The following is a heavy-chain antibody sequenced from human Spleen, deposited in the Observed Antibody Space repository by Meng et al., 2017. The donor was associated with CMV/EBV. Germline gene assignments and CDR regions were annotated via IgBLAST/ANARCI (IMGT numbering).Heavy chain of an antibody. CDR2: IYYSGST. J-gene: IGHJ4*02. V-gene: IGHV4-39*07. D-gene: IGHD3-3*01. CDR3: ARAPNYDFWSGYFGPSGIFDY. CDR1: GGSISSSSYY. Sequence: ESLKISCTVSGGSISSSSYYWGWIRQPPGKGLEWIGSIYYSGSTYYNPSLKSRVTISVDTSKNQFSLKLSSVTAADTAVYYCARAPNYDFWSGYFGPSGIFDYWGQGTLVTVSS.